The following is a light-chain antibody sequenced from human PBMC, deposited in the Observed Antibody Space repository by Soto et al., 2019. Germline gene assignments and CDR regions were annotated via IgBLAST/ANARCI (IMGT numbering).Light chain of an antibody. J-gene: IGLJ3*02. CDR2: GNS. CDR1: SSNIGAGYD. Sequence: QSVLTQPPSVSGAPGQRVTISCTGSSSNIGAGYDVHWYQQLPGTAPKLLIYGNSNRPSGVPDRFSGSKSGTSASLAITGLQAEDEADYYCQSYESSLSGRWVFGGGTKLTVL. V-gene: IGLV1-40*01. CDR3: QSYESSLSGRWV.